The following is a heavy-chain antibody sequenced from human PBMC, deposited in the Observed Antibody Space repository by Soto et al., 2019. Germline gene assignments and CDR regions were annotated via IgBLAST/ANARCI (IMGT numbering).Heavy chain of an antibody. D-gene: IGHD3-3*01. CDR3: ARRFIFFLGRGEKNSPWFAP. CDR2: IYPGDSDT. J-gene: IGHJ5*02. V-gene: IGHV5-51*01. CDR1: GYSFTSYW. Sequence: PGESLKISCKGSGYSFTSYWIGWVRQMPGKGLEWMGIIYPGDSDTRYSPSFQGQVTISADKSISTAYLQWSSLKASDTAMYYFARRFIFFLGRGEKNSPWFAPWARGSSVPASP.